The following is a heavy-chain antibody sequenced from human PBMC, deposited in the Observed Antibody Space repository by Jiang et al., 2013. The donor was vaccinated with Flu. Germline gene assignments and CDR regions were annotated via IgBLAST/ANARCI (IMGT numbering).Heavy chain of an antibody. CDR2: IWYDGSNK. CDR3: ARDKVVGATTGYFDY. CDR1: GFTFSSYG. V-gene: IGHV3-33*01. J-gene: IGHJ4*02. Sequence: LVESGGGVVQPGRSLRLSCAASGFTFSSYGMHWVRQAPGKGLEWVAVIWYDGSNKYYADSVKGRFTISRDNSKNTLYLQMNSLRAEDTAVYYCARDKVVGATTGYFDYWGQGTLVTVSS. D-gene: IGHD1-26*01.